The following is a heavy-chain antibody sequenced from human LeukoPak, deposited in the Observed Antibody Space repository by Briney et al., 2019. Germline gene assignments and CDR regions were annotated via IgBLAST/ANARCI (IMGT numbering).Heavy chain of an antibody. CDR1: GFTFSSYS. J-gene: IGHJ5*02. CDR2: ISSSSSYI. V-gene: IGHV3-21*01. D-gene: IGHD2-2*01. Sequence: GGSLRLSCAASGFTFSSYSMNWVRQAPGKGLEWVSSISSSSSYIYYADSVKGRFTISRDNAKNSLYLQMNSLRAEDTAVYYCARGHQLLTRWWFDPWGQGTLVTVSS. CDR3: ARGHQLLTRWWFDP.